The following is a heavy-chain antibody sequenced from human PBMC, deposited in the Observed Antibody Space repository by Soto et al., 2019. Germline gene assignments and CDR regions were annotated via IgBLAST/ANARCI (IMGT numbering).Heavy chain of an antibody. Sequence: ASVKVSCKASGGTFSSYAISWVRQAPGQGLEWMGGIIPIFGTANYAQKFQGRVTITADESTSTAYMELSSLRSEDTAVYYCARSLEMAPILTCYYCGLGGGGQGSKVTVSS. CDR3: ARSLEMAPILTCYYCGLGG. CDR1: GGTFSSYA. CDR2: IIPIFGTA. J-gene: IGHJ6*02. D-gene: IGHD5-12*01. V-gene: IGHV1-69*13.